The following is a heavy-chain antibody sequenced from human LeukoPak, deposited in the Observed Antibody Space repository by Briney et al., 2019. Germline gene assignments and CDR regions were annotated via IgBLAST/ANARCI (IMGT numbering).Heavy chain of an antibody. CDR3: ARDVANAFDI. J-gene: IGHJ3*02. D-gene: IGHD2-21*01. Sequence: GGSLRLSCAASGFTFSRYAMHWGRQAPGKGLVWVSRLNNDGTSTSYADSVKGRFTISRDNAKNTVSLQMNSLRAEDTAVYYCARDVANAFDIWGQGTVVTVSS. CDR1: GFTFSRYA. V-gene: IGHV3-74*01. CDR2: LNNDGTST.